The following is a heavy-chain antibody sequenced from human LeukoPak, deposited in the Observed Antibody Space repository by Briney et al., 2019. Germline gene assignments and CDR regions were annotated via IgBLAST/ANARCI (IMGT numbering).Heavy chain of an antibody. CDR1: GFTFSSYA. D-gene: IGHD3-22*01. CDR3: AKSHYYDISGYSDY. CDR2: ISGSDST. V-gene: IGHV3-23*01. J-gene: IGHJ4*02. Sequence: GGSLRLSCAASGFTFSSYAMSWVRQAPGKGLECVSGISGSDSTYYADYVKGRFTISRDNSKNTLYLQMNSLRAEDTAVYYCAKSHYYDISGYSDYWGQGTLVTVSS.